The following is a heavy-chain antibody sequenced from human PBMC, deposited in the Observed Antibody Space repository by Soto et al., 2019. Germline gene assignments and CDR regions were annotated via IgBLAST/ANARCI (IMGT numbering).Heavy chain of an antibody. D-gene: IGHD3-3*01. CDR2: ISGSGGST. CDR3: ARKNDFWSGYYYYYGMDV. V-gene: IGHV3-23*01. J-gene: IGHJ6*02. CDR1: GCNFSSHG. Sequence: GRSLRLSCAASGCNFSSHGMSWVRQAPGKGLEWVSLISGSGGSTYYADSVKGRFTISRDNSKNTLYLQMNSLRAEDTAVYYCARKNDFWSGYYYYYGMDVWGQGTTVTVSS.